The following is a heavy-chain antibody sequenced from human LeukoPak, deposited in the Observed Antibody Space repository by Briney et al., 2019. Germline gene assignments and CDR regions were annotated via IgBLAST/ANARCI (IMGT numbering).Heavy chain of an antibody. CDR2: ISGSGDYT. Sequence: GGSLRLSCAASGFTFNSYAMRWVRQAPGKGLEWVSAISGSGDYTYYADSVKGRVTISRDNSKNTLYLQMSSLRAEDTAVYYCAKAFYVSGTKSPTDYWGQGTLVTVSS. D-gene: IGHD1-20*01. CDR3: AKAFYVSGTKSPTDY. J-gene: IGHJ4*02. CDR1: GFTFNSYA. V-gene: IGHV3-23*01.